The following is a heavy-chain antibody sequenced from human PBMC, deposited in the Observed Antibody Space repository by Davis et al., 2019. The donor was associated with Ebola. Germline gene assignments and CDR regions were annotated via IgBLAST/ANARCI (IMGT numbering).Heavy chain of an antibody. CDR3: ARGRTWELRWFDP. Sequence: AASVQVSCKASGFTFSTSAVQWVRQARGQHLEWIGWIVVGSSNTNYAQNFQERVTMTRDTSTSTVYMELSSLRSEDTAVYYCARGRTWELRWFDPWGQGTLVTVSS. CDR1: GFTFSTSA. V-gene: IGHV1-58*01. CDR2: IVVGSSNT. D-gene: IGHD1-26*01. J-gene: IGHJ5*02.